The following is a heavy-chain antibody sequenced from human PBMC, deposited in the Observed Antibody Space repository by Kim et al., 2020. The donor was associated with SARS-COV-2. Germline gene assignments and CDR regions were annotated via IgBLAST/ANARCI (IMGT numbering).Heavy chain of an antibody. J-gene: IGHJ4*02. Sequence: AQKFQCRVTMTRDTSISTAYMELSRLRSDDTAVYYCARETDSGYEYYFDYWGQGTLVTVSS. D-gene: IGHD5-12*01. CDR3: ARETDSGYEYYFDY. V-gene: IGHV1-2*02.